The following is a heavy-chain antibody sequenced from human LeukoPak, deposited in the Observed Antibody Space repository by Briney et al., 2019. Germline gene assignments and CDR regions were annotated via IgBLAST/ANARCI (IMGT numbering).Heavy chain of an antibody. J-gene: IGHJ4*02. CDR1: GGSISSYY. CDR2: IYYSGST. D-gene: IGHD3-16*02. Sequence: SETLSLTCTVSGGSISSYYWSWIRQPPGKGLEWIGYIYYSGSTYYNPSLKSRVTISVDTSKNQFSLKLSSVTAADTAVYYCARSLPTMITFGGVIAMSGYLDYWGQGTLVTVSS. V-gene: IGHV4-59*06. CDR3: ARSLPTMITFGGVIAMSGYLDY.